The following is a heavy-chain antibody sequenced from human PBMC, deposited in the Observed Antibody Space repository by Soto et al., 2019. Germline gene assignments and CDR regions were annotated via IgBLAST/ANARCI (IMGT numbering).Heavy chain of an antibody. J-gene: IGHJ4*02. Sequence: QVQLVQSGAEVKKPGASVKVSCEASGYTFTSYGISWVRQAPGQGLEWMGWISAYNGNTNYAQKLQGRVTMTTDTSTSTADMELRSMRSDDTAVYYCARGSGFPPYYFDSWGQGSLVTVSS. V-gene: IGHV1-18*01. D-gene: IGHD5-12*01. CDR3: ARGSGFPPYYFDS. CDR1: GYTFTSYG. CDR2: ISAYNGNT.